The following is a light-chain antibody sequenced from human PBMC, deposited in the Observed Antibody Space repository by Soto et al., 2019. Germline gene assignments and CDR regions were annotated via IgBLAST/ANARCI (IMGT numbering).Light chain of an antibody. V-gene: IGKV1-5*03. CDR1: QTISSW. CDR2: KAS. Sequence: DIQMTQSPSTLSGSVGDRVTITCRASQTISSWLAWYQQKPGKAPKLLIYKASTLKSGVPSRFSGSGSGTEFTLTISSLQPDDFATYYCQHYNTYSPTWTFGQGTQVDIK. J-gene: IGKJ1*01. CDR3: QHYNTYSPTWT.